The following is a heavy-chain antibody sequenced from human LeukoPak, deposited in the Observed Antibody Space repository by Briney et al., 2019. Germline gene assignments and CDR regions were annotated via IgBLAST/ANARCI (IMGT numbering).Heavy chain of an antibody. J-gene: IGHJ4*02. CDR3: ARDPDSSGYRD. D-gene: IGHD3-22*01. CDR1: GGSFSGYY. CDR2: INHSGST. Sequence: SETLSFTCAVYGGSFSGYYWSWIRQPPGKGLEWIGEINHSGSTNYNPSLKSRVTISVDTSKNQFSLKLSSVTAADTAVYYCARDPDSSGYRDWGQGTLVTVSS. V-gene: IGHV4-34*01.